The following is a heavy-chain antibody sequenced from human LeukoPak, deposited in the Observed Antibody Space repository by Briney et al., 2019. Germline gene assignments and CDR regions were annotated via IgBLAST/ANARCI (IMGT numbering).Heavy chain of an antibody. CDR3: ARRAGGYSHPYDY. D-gene: IGHD4-23*01. CDR2: IRADAVTT. J-gene: IGHJ4*02. V-gene: IGHV3-23*01. CDR1: GFLFSHHG. Sequence: GGSLRLSFATSGFLFSHHGMSWVRPAPGKGLEWVSGIRADAVTTYYADSGKGRFTISRDNSKNTLYLQMNSLRAEDTAVYYCARRAGGYSHPYDYWGQGTLVTVSS.